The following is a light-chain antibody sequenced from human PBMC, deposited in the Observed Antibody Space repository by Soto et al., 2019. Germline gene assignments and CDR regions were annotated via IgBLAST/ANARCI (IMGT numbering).Light chain of an antibody. CDR1: QSVSSN. V-gene: IGKV3-15*01. CDR2: VAS. CDR3: QQYDYWPPYT. Sequence: EIVMTQSPATLSVSPGERATLSCRASQSVSSNLAWYQQKPGQAPRLLIYVASTRATGIPARFSGSGSGTEFTLTLGSLQSEDFAVYYCQQYDYWPPYTFGQGTNLEIK. J-gene: IGKJ2*01.